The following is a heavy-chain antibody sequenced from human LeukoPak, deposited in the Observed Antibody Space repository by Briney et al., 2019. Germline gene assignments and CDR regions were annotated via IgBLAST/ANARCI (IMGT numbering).Heavy chain of an antibody. D-gene: IGHD3-16*01. Sequence: SETLSLTCSVSGGSINSYYWSWIRQPAGKGLEWIGRIYTSGSTNYNPSLESRLTMSVDTSKNQFSLNLSSVIAADTAVYYCARDAGDGGRAFDIWGQGTMVTVSS. J-gene: IGHJ3*02. V-gene: IGHV4-4*07. CDR2: IYTSGST. CDR1: GGSINSYY. CDR3: ARDAGDGGRAFDI.